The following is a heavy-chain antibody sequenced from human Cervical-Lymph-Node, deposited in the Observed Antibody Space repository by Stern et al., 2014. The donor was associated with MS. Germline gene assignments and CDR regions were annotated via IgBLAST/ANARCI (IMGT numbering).Heavy chain of an antibody. CDR2: IWYDGSNR. J-gene: IGHJ1*01. CDR1: GFTFSISG. CDR3: AREGGNTAEYFQH. D-gene: IGHD4-23*01. Sequence: DQLVESGGGVVQPGRSLRLSCAASGFTFSISGMHWVRQAPGKGLEGLASIWYDGSNRYYADSVKGRFTISRDNSKNTLYLQMNSLRAEDTAVYYCAREGGNTAEYFQHWGQGTLVTVSS. V-gene: IGHV3-33*01.